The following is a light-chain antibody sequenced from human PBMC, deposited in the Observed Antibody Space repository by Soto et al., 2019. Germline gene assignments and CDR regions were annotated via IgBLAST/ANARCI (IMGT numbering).Light chain of an antibody. J-gene: IGLJ2*01. V-gene: IGLV2-14*01. CDR1: SSDVGGYNY. CDR3: QSYDSGLTGSV. Sequence: QSVLTQPASVSGSPGQSITISCTGTSSDVGGYNYVSWYQQHPGKAPKLLIYGNTNRPSGVPDRFSGSKSSTSASLAITGLQADDEAVYYCQSYDSGLTGSVFGGGTQLTVL. CDR2: GNT.